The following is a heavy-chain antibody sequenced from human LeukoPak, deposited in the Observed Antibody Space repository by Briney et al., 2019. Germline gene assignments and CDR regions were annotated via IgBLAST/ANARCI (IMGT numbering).Heavy chain of an antibody. CDR2: INTSGST. D-gene: IGHD2-15*01. V-gene: IGHV4-4*09. J-gene: IGHJ5*02. CDR1: GGSISGHH. CDR3: ARLDLDRAAAFDP. Sequence: PSETLSLTCTVSGGSISGHHWTWIRQPPGRGLEWIGYINTSGSTKYNPSLKSRVTISVDTSKNQFSLKLSSVTAADTALYYCARLDLDRAAAFDPWGQGTQVTVSS.